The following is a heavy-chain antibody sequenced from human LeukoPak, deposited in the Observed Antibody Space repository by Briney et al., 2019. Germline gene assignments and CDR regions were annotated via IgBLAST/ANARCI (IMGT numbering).Heavy chain of an antibody. CDR3: AREGRDYYDSSGYAFDI. CDR2: MNPNSGNT. CDR1: GGTFSSYA. V-gene: IGHV1-8*02. D-gene: IGHD3-22*01. Sequence: ASVKVSCKASGGTFSSYAISWVRQAPGQGLEWMGWMNPNSGNTGYAQKFQGRVTMTRNTSISTAYMELSSLRSEDTAVYYCAREGRDYYDSSGYAFDIWGQGTMVTVSS. J-gene: IGHJ3*02.